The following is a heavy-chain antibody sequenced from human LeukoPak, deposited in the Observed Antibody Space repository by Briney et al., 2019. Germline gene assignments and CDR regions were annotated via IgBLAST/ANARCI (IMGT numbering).Heavy chain of an antibody. CDR2: IYYSGST. V-gene: IGHV4-31*03. J-gene: IGHJ4*02. Sequence: SETLSLTCTVSGGSISSGGYYWGWIRQHPGRGLEWLGYIYYSGSTYYNPSLKSRVTISVHTSKNQFSLKLSSVTAADTAVYYCARYGSGSYYPFYFDYWGQGTLVTVSS. CDR1: GGSISSGGYY. CDR3: ARYGSGSYYPFYFDY. D-gene: IGHD3-10*01.